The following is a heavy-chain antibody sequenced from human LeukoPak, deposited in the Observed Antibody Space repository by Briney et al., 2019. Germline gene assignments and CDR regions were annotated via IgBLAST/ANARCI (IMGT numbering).Heavy chain of an antibody. CDR1: GFTSSYYA. CDR2: IPGSGGAWVSSITGTASRP. Sequence: GGSLRLSCAASGFTSSYYAMSWVRQAPGKGLEWVSTIPGSGGAWVSSITGTASRPFYADSVKGRFTISRDNSKNTLYLQMNSLRAEDTAVYYCAKVNYDDSSGFYYESEIDYWGQGTLVTVSS. V-gene: IGHV3-23*01. CDR3: AKVNYDDSSGFYYESEIDY. J-gene: IGHJ4*02. D-gene: IGHD3-22*01.